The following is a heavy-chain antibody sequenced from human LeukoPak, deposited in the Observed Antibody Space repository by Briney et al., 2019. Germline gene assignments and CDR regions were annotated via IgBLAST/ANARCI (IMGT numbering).Heavy chain of an antibody. CDR1: GFTFSSSA. J-gene: IGHJ4*02. V-gene: IGHV3-23*01. Sequence: GGSLRLSCAASGFTFSSSAMSWVRQAPGKGLEWVSSISGSGSGGSTYYADSVKGRFTISRDNSKNTLYLQMNSLRAEDTALYYCARDARAMVTGSLDYWGQGTLVTVSS. CDR3: ARDARAMVTGSLDY. D-gene: IGHD5-18*01. CDR2: ISGSGSGGST.